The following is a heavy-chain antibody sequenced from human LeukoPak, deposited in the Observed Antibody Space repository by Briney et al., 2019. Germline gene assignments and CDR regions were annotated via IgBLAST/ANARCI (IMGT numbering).Heavy chain of an antibody. CDR3: ARSLKFGDFHYYYGMDV. CDR1: GFTFSSFG. CDR2: IWYDGSNE. Sequence: GGSLRPSCAASGFTFSSFGMHWVRQAPGKGLEWVAVIWYDGSNENYVDSVKGRFTISRDNSKNTLYLQMNSLRAEDTAVYYCARSLKFGDFHYYYGMDVWGQGTTVTVSS. D-gene: IGHD2-21*02. V-gene: IGHV3-33*01. J-gene: IGHJ6*02.